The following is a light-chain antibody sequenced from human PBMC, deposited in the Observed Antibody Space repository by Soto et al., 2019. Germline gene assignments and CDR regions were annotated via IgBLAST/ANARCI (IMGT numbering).Light chain of an antibody. CDR2: ATS. Sequence: DIQMTQSPSSLSASVGDRVTITCRASQGIANYLAWFQQRPGKVPKLLIYATSTLQLGVPSRFTGSGSGTDFTLTISSLQPEDVATYYCQNYNSSPYTFGQGTKLELK. CDR1: QGIANY. V-gene: IGKV1-27*01. J-gene: IGKJ2*01. CDR3: QNYNSSPYT.